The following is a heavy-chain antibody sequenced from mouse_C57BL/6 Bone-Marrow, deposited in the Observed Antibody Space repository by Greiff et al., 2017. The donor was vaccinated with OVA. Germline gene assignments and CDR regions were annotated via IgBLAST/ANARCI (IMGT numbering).Heavy chain of an antibody. D-gene: IGHD2-3*01. CDR2: ISYDGSN. CDR3: ARDSGLLRFAY. V-gene: IGHV3-6*01. Sequence: EVKLMESGPGLVKPSQSLSLTCSVTGYSITSGYYWNWIRQFPGNKLEWMGYISYDGSNNYNPSLKNRISITRDTSKNQFFLKLNSVTTEATATYYCARDSGLLRFAYWGQGTLVTVSA. CDR1: GYSITSGYY. J-gene: IGHJ3*01.